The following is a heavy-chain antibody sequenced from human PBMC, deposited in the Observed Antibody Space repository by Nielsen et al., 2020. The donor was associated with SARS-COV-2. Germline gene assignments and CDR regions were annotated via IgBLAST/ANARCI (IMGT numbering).Heavy chain of an antibody. Sequence: GGSLRLSCAASGFTFSNYVMNWVRQSPGKGLEWVSAISASGASTYYADSVKGRFTISRDNSKNTLYLQMDSLRAEDTAVYFCAKDDIALAGCFDSWGQGTLVTVSS. CDR2: ISASGAST. V-gene: IGHV3-23*01. J-gene: IGHJ4*02. D-gene: IGHD6-19*01. CDR3: AKDDIALAGCFDS. CDR1: GFTFSNYV.